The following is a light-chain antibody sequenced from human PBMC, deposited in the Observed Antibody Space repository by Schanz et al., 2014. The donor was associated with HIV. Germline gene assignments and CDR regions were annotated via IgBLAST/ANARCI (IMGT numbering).Light chain of an antibody. CDR1: QRLSSSY. J-gene: IGKJ5*01. Sequence: EIVLTQSPGSLSLSPGGRATLSCGASQRLSSSYLAWYQQKRDQPPRLVIYATSTRAAGIPDRFSGTGSGTDFTLTISRLEPEDFAVYYCQQYGSSPPITFGQGTRLEIK. CDR2: ATS. CDR3: QQYGSSPPIT. V-gene: IGKV3-20*01.